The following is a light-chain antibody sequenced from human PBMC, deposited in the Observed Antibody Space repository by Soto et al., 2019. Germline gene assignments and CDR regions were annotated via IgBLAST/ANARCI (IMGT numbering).Light chain of an antibody. J-gene: IGKJ5*01. CDR2: DAS. CDR3: QQLNSYPLT. V-gene: IGKV1-5*01. CDR1: QSVSSW. Sequence: DIQMTQSPSTLSASVGDRVTITCRASQSVSSWLAWYQQKPGKAPRLLIYDASSLESGVPSRFSGSGSGTDFTLTISSLQPEDFATYYCQQLNSYPLTFGQGTRLEIK.